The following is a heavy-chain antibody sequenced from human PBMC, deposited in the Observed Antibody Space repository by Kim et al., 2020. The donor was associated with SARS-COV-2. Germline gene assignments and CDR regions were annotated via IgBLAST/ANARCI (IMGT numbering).Heavy chain of an antibody. J-gene: IGHJ6*02. CDR1: GYSFTSYW. D-gene: IGHD3-9*01. CDR2: IDPSDSYT. V-gene: IGHV5-10-1*01. CDR3: ARHYGLYYDILTGPRNKDYYYYGMDV. Sequence: GESLKISCKGSGYSFTSYWISWVRQMPGKGLEWMGRIDPSDSYTNYSPSFQGHVTISADKSISTAYLQWSSLKASDTAMYYCARHYGLYYDILTGPRNKDYYYYGMDVWGQGTTVTVSS.